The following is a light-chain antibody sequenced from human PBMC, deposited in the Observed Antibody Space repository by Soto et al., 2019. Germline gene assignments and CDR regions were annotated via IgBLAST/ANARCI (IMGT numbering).Light chain of an antibody. CDR1: QSVSSN. CDR2: GAS. J-gene: IGKJ5*01. V-gene: IGKV3-15*01. Sequence: EIVLTQSPATLSLSPGERATLSCRASQSVSSNLAWYQQKPGQAPRLLIYGASGRATGIPARFSGSGSGTEFTLTISSLQSEDFAVYYCQHYNNWPFTFGQGTRLEIK. CDR3: QHYNNWPFT.